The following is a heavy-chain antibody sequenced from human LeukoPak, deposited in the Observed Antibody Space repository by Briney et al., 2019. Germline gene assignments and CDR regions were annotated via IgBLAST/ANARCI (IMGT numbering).Heavy chain of an antibody. CDR2: IYTSGST. CDR3: ARAEDYGDLWY. V-gene: IGHV4-61*02. D-gene: IGHD4/OR15-4a*01. Sequence: PSQTLSLTCTVSGGSISSGSYYWSWIRQPAGKGLEWIGRIYTSGSTNYNPSLKSRVTISVDTSKNQFSLKLSSVTAADTAVYYCARAEDYGDLWYWGQGTLVTVSS. CDR1: GGSISSGSYY. J-gene: IGHJ4*02.